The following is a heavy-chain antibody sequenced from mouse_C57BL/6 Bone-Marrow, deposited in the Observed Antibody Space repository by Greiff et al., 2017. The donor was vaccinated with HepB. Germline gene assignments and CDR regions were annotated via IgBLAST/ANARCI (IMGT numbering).Heavy chain of an antibody. CDR2: IHPNSGST. CDR3: ASRIYYDYDDYAMDY. V-gene: IGHV1-64*01. CDR1: GYTFTSYW. Sequence: QVQLQQPGAEPVKPGASVKLSCKASGYTFTSYWMHWVKQRPGQGLEWIGMIHPNSGSTNYNEKFKSKATLTVDKSSSTAYMQLSSLTSEDSAVYYCASRIYYDYDDYAMDYWGQGTSVTVSS. J-gene: IGHJ4*01. D-gene: IGHD2-4*01.